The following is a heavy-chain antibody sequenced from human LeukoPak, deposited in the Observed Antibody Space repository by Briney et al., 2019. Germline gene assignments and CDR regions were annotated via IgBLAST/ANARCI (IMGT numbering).Heavy chain of an antibody. CDR1: GFTFSSYA. V-gene: IGHV3-30*04. J-gene: IGHJ4*02. D-gene: IGHD3-10*01. Sequence: GRSLRLSCAASGFTFSSYAMHWVRQAPGKGLEWVAVISYDGSNKYYADSVKGRFTISRDNSKNTLYLQMNSLRAEDTAVYYCARHGSGSFDYWGQGTLVTVSS. CDR3: ARHGSGSFDY. CDR2: ISYDGSNK.